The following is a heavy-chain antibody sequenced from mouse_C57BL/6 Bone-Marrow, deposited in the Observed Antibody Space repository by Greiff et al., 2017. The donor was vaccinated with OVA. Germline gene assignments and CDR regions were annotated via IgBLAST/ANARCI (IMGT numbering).Heavy chain of an antibody. CDR1: GFTFSSYA. V-gene: IGHV5-4*01. Sequence: VQLKESGGGLVKPGGSLKLSCAASGFTFSSYAMSWVRQTPEKRLEWVATISDGGSYTYYPDNVKGRFTISRDNAKNNLYLQMSHLKSEDTAMYYCSRVLYYGSILFDYWGQGTTLTVSS. J-gene: IGHJ2*01. CDR3: SRVLYYGSILFDY. D-gene: IGHD1-1*01. CDR2: ISDGGSYT.